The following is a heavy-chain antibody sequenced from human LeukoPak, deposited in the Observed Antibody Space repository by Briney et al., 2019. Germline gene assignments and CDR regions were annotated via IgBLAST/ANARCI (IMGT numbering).Heavy chain of an antibody. J-gene: IGHJ6*02. CDR1: GGSISSYY. D-gene: IGHD5-18*01. CDR3: ARGEDTAMEPYYYYGMDV. CDR2: IYYSGST. V-gene: IGHV4-59*01. Sequence: PSETLSLTCTVSGGSISSYYWSWIRQPPGKGLEWLGYIYYSGSTNYNPSLKSRVTISVDTSKNQFSLKLSSVTAADTAVYYCARGEDTAMEPYYYYGMDVWGQGTTVTVSS.